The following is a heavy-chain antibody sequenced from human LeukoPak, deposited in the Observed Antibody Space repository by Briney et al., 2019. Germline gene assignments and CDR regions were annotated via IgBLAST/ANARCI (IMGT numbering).Heavy chain of an antibody. CDR2: ISYDGSNK. J-gene: IGHJ6*03. CDR1: GFTFSNYA. V-gene: IGHV3-30*04. D-gene: IGHD2-21*02. Sequence: GGSLRLSCEASGFTFSNYAMHWVRQAPGKGLEWVAVISYDGSNKYYADSMKGRFTTSRDNSKNTLYLLMNSLRAEDTAVYYCARDNGFIAYCGGDCYLGDYYYYYMDVWGKGTTVTVSS. CDR3: ARDNGFIAYCGGDCYLGDYYYYYMDV.